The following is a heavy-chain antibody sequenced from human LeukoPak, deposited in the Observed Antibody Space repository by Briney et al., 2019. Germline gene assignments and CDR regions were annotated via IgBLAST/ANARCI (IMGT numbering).Heavy chain of an antibody. CDR3: ARAPFSNSAIVDDH. V-gene: IGHV3-48*03. D-gene: IGHD2-21*01. CDR2: IRNSSETI. Sequence: GGSLRLSCTTSGFTFSHFQINWVRQAPGKALEWVAWIRNSSETIFYSASVKGRFSISRDNTLNSAFLLMTNLRVDDTGIYFCARAPFSNSAIVDDHWGPGTVVSVSP. J-gene: IGHJ4*02. CDR1: GFTFSHFQ.